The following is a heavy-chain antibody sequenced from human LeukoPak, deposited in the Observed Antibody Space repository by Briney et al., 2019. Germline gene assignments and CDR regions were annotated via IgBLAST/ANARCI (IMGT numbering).Heavy chain of an antibody. V-gene: IGHV3-13*01. J-gene: IGHJ6*02. CDR2: IGTAGDT. Sequence: GGSLRLSCAASGFTFSSYDMLWVRQATGKGLEWVSAIGTAGDTYYPGSVKGRFTISRENAKKSLYLQMNSLRAGDTAVYYCARGPPDYYDSSGYYPHIYYYGMDVWGQGTTVTVSS. CDR3: ARGPPDYYDSSGYYPHIYYYGMDV. D-gene: IGHD3-22*01. CDR1: GFTFSSYD.